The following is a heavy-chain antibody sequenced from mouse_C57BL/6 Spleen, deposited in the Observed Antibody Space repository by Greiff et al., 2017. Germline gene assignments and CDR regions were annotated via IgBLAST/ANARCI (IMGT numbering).Heavy chain of an antibody. J-gene: IGHJ3*01. CDR3: ARDGNYEVTVAY. D-gene: IGHD2-1*01. Sequence: QVQLKESGAELARPGASVKMSCKASGYTFTSYTMHWVKQRPGQGLEWIGYINPSSGYTKYNQKFKDKATLTADKSSSTAYMQLSSLTSEDSAVYYCARDGNYEVTVAYWGQGTLVTVSA. CDR1: GYTFTSYT. CDR2: INPSSGYT. V-gene: IGHV1-4*01.